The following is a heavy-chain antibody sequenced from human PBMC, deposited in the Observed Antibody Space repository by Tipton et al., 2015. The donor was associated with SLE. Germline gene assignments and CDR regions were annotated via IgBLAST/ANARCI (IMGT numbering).Heavy chain of an antibody. Sequence: GLVKPSETLSLTCFVSGASVRSTSYHWGWIRQPPGKGLEWIGNIYYDGTAYSTPSLESRVSISVDTSKNQFSLKLSSVTAADTAVYYCARGSSGYYSYYYYMDVWGKGTTVTVSS. CDR1: GASVRSTSYH. V-gene: IGHV4-39*07. CDR3: ARGSSGYYSYYYYMDV. D-gene: IGHD3-3*01. J-gene: IGHJ6*03. CDR2: IYYDGTA.